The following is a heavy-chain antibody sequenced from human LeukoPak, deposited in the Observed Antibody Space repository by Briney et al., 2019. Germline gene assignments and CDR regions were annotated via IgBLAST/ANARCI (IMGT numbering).Heavy chain of an antibody. V-gene: IGHV1-2*02. D-gene: IGHD3-9*01. CDR3: ASWGTYDILTGYMTLVDY. CDR1: GYTFTGYY. Sequence: ASAKVSCKASGYTFTGYYMHWVRQAPGQGLEWMGWINPNSGGTNYAQKFQGRVTMTRDTSISTAYMELSRLRSDDTAVYYCASWGTYDILTGYMTLVDYWGQGTLVTVSS. J-gene: IGHJ4*02. CDR2: INPNSGGT.